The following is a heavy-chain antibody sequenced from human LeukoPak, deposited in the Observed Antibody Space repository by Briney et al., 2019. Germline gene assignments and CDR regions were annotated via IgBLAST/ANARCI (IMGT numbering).Heavy chain of an antibody. D-gene: IGHD3-3*01. V-gene: IGHV3-23*01. CDR3: ARWGDDSWSTKTEDY. CDR1: GFTFSSYA. CDR2: ISGSGGST. J-gene: IGHJ4*02. Sequence: GGSLRLSCAASGFTFSSYAMSWVRQAPGKGLEWVSAISGSGGSTYYADSVKGRFTISRDNSKNTVFLQMKSLRAEDTAVYYCARWGDDSWSTKTEDYWGQGTLVTVSS.